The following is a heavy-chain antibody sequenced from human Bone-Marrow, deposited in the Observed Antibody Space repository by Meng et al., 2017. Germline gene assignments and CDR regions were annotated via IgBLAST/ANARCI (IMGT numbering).Heavy chain of an antibody. CDR2: NNHSGRT. J-gene: IGHJ4*02. CDR3: ARGPTTMAHDFDY. CDR1: CGSFCYYY. D-gene: IGHD4-11*01. V-gene: IGHV4-34*01. Sequence: VLVKKRGSEQLAPREPLSRTSFLACGSFCYYYWIRSRQPPGKVLKCIGENNHSGRTNYNPSLESRATISVDTSQNNLSLKLSSVTAADSAVYYCARGPTTMAHDFDYWGQGTLVTVSS.